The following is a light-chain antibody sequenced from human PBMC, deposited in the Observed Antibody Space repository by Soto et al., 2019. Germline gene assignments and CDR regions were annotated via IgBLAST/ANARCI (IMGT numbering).Light chain of an antibody. CDR3: QQHADWPLS. Sequence: EIVLTQSPDTLSLSPGERATLSCRASQSVSSNLAWYQQKPGQAPRLLIYGASTRATGIPARFSGSGSGTDFTLTISSLEPEDFAVYYCQQHADWPLSFGGGTKVDIK. J-gene: IGKJ4*01. V-gene: IGKV3-11*01. CDR2: GAS. CDR1: QSVSSN.